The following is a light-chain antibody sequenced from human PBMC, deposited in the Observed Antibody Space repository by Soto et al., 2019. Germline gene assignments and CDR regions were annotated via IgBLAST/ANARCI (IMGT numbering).Light chain of an antibody. CDR3: QQYNNWPPLT. J-gene: IGKJ4*01. CDR2: RAS. CDR1: QGVTSN. V-gene: IGKV3-15*01. Sequence: EIVMTQSGATLSVSPGERATLSCRASQGVTSNLAWYQQKPGQAPRHLIYRASTRATGIPARFSGSGSGTEFALTISSLQSEDFAVYYCQQYNNWPPLTFGGGTRVEIK.